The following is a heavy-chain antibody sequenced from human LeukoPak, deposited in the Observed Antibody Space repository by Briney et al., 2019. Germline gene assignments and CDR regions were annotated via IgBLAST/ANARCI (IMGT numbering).Heavy chain of an antibody. D-gene: IGHD6-19*01. CDR2: IYYSGST. J-gene: IGHJ4*02. V-gene: IGHV4-39*07. CDR1: GGSIGSSSYY. CDR3: ARDYGDSSGWLYFDY. Sequence: SETLSLTCTVAGGSIGSSSYYWGWIRQPPGKGRGWGGSIYYSGSTYYNPSLKSRVTISVDTSKNQFSLKLSSVTAADTAVYYCARDYGDSSGWLYFDYWGQGTLVTVSS.